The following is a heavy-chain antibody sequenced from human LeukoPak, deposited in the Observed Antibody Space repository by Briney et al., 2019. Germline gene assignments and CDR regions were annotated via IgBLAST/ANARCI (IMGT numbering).Heavy chain of an antibody. J-gene: IGHJ4*02. Sequence: PGGSLRLSCAASGFTFSSYSMNWVRQAPGKGLEWVSAISGSGGSTYYADSVKGRFTISRDNSKNTLYLQMNSLRAEDTAVYYCAKDSPVWGSYRTFDYWGQGTLVTVSS. CDR1: GFTFSSYS. V-gene: IGHV3-23*01. CDR2: ISGSGGST. CDR3: AKDSPVWGSYRTFDY. D-gene: IGHD3-16*02.